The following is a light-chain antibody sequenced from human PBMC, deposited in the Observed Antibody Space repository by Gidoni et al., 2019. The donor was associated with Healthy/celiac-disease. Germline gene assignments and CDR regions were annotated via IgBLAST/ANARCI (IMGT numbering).Light chain of an antibody. J-gene: IGKJ4*01. V-gene: IGKV4-1*01. CDR2: WAS. Sequence: DIVMPQSPDSLAVSLGERATINCKSSQSVLYSSNNKNYLAWYQQKPGQPPKLLIYWASTRESGVPDRFSGSGSGTDFTLTISSLQAEDVAVYYCQQYYSPPLTFGGGTKVEIK. CDR1: QSVLYSSNNKNY. CDR3: QQYYSPPLT.